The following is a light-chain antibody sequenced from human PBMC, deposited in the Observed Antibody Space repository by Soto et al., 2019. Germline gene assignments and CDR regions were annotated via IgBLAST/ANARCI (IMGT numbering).Light chain of an antibody. CDR2: DTS. V-gene: IGKV3-11*01. J-gene: IGKJ1*01. CDR1: QGVNTF. Sequence: EIVLTQSPATLSLSPGERATLSCTASQGVNTFLAWFQQKPGQAPRLLIYDTSNRATGIPARFSGSGSGTDFTLTISSLEPEDFAVYYCQQRYNWPRTFGQGTRLEI. CDR3: QQRYNWPRT.